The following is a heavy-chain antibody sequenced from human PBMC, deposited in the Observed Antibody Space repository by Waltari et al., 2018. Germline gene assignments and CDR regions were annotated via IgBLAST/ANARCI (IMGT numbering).Heavy chain of an antibody. CDR3: VRAYVSGTGAGRY. V-gene: IGHV3-11*04. CDR1: GFTFSDYY. J-gene: IGHJ4*02. Sequence: QVHLVESGGALVKPGGSLRLSCAASGFTFSDYYMSWIRQAPGKGLEWVSYINSCSDIIYYADSVKGRFTISRDNAENSLYLQMNSLRVEDTAVYYCVRAYVSGTGAGRYWGQGTQVTVSS. CDR2: INSCSDII. D-gene: IGHD1-7*01.